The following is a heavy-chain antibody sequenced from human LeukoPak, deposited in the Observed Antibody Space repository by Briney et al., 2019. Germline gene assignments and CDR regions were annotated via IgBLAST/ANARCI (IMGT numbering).Heavy chain of an antibody. V-gene: IGHV3-49*04. CDR2: IRSKAYGGTT. CDR3: TRGGYGSGTQRNFDY. D-gene: IGHD3-10*01. J-gene: IGHJ4*02. CDR1: GFTFGDYA. Sequence: GGSLRLSCTASGFTFGDYAMSWVRQAPGKGLEWVGFIRSKAYGGTTEYAASVKGRFTISRDDSKSIAYLQMNSLKTEDTAVYYCTRGGYGSGTQRNFDYWGQGTLVTVSS.